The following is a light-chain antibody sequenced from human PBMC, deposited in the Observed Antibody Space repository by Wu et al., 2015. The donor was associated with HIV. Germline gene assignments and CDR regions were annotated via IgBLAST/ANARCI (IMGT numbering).Light chain of an antibody. V-gene: IGKV3-20*01. Sequence: EIVLTQSPGTLSLSPGETATLSCRASQSVSSNNLAWYQQKPGQAPRLLIYATSNRATGVPDRFSGSGSGTDFTLTISRLEPEDFAVYYCQQFGSSPYTFGQGTRLEIK. J-gene: IGKJ2*01. CDR1: QSVSSNN. CDR3: QQFGSSPYT. CDR2: ATS.